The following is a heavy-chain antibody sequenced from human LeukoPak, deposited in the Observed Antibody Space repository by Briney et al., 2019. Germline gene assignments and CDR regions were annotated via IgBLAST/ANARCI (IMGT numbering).Heavy chain of an antibody. CDR3: AKDSGYYYGSGSYSYMDV. CDR1: GFTFSSYA. Sequence: GGSLRLSCAASGFTFSSYAMNWVRQAPGKGLEWVSAISGSGGSTYYADSVKGRFTISRDNSKNTLYLQMNSLRAEDTAVYYCAKDSGYYYGSGSYSYMDVWGKGTTVTISS. J-gene: IGHJ6*03. CDR2: ISGSGGST. D-gene: IGHD3-10*01. V-gene: IGHV3-23*01.